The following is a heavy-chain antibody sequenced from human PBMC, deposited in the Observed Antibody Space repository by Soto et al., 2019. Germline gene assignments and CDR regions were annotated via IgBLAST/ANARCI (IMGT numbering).Heavy chain of an antibody. CDR3: APMGV. J-gene: IGHJ6*02. CDR2: ISGSDNST. Sequence: PWWSLRLSCSASVFTFNSYAMSWFRQAPGKGLEWVSAISGSDNSTYYADSVKGRFTISRDNSKNTLYLQMSSLRADDTAVYYCAPMGVWGQGTTVTVSS. CDR1: VFTFNSYA. V-gene: IGHV3-23*01.